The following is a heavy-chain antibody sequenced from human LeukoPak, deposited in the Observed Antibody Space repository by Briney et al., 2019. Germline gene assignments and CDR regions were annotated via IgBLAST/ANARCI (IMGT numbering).Heavy chain of an antibody. V-gene: IGHV4-59*08. CDR2: IYYSGRT. J-gene: IGHJ6*02. D-gene: IGHD5-12*01. CDR3: ARYSGYDFPYYYYGMDV. CDR1: GGSISSYY. Sequence: SETLSLTCTVSGGSISSYYWSWIRQPPGKGLEWIGDIYYSGRTNYNPSVKSRVTISLDTSKNQFSLKLSSVTAADTAVYYCARYSGYDFPYYYYGMDVWGQGTTVTVSS.